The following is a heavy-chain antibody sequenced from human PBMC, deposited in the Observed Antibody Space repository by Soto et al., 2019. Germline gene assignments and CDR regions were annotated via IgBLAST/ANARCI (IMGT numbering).Heavy chain of an antibody. Sequence: VQLLDSGGGLVQPGGSLRLSCAASGFAFDINGMTWVRQVPGKGLEWVSAISAGGGTTYYADPVKGRFTISRENSKNMLYLQMNSLGAEDTAVYYCAKVRRDFAWLSELDYFDYWGQGTLVPVSS. V-gene: IGHV3-23*01. J-gene: IGHJ4*02. CDR3: AKVRRDFAWLSELDYFDY. CDR2: ISAGGGTT. CDR1: GFAFDING. D-gene: IGHD3-9*01.